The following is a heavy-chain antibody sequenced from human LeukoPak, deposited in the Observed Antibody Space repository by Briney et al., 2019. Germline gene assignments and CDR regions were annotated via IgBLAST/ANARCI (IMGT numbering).Heavy chain of an antibody. CDR2: ISGSGVST. CDR3: AKDVTSMSAWYYFDY. CDR1: GFTFSSYA. V-gene: IGHV3-23*01. J-gene: IGHJ4*02. D-gene: IGHD6-19*01. Sequence: PGGSLRLSCAASGFTFSSYAMSWVRQAPGEGLEWVSAISGSGVSTYYADSVKGRFTISRDNSKNTLYLQMNSLRGEDTAVYYCAKDVTSMSAWYYFDYWGQGALVTVSS.